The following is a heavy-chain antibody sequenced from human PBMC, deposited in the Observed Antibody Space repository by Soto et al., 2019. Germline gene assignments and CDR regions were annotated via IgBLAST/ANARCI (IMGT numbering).Heavy chain of an antibody. CDR1: GFTFSNYA. CDR3: AKGDSGKFSPWFDP. D-gene: IGHD1-26*01. CDR2: ISSSGSNT. Sequence: EVQLLESGGGLVQPGESLRLSCAASGFTFSNYAMSWVRQAPGKGLEWVSGISSSGSNTFYADSVKGRFTISRANSKNTLYLQMTGLRAEDTAVYYCAKGDSGKFSPWFDPWGQGTLVTVSS. V-gene: IGHV3-23*01. J-gene: IGHJ5*02.